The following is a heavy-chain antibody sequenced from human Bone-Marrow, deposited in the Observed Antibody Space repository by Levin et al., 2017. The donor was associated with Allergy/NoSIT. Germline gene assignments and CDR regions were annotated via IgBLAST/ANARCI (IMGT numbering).Heavy chain of an antibody. Sequence: PTGGSLRLSCAGSGFTVTSNYMNWVRQAPGKGLEWVSLIYSHGGGGHTFYADSVKGRFTISRDDSSNTLFLEMNALRAEDTAVYYCAGGHPVGSYFGGLFDYWGQGTEGTVSS. V-gene: IGHV3-53*01. D-gene: IGHD1-26*01. CDR3: AGGHPVGSYFGGLFDY. CDR2: IYSHGGGGHT. CDR1: GFTVTSNY. J-gene: IGHJ4*02.